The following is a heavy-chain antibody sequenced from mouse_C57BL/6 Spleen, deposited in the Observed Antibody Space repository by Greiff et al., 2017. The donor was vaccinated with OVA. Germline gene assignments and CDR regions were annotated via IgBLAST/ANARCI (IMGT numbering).Heavy chain of an antibody. J-gene: IGHJ2*01. V-gene: IGHV1-26*01. Sequence: VQLQQSGPELVKPGASVKISCKASGYTFTDYYMNWVKQSHGKSLEWIGDINPNNGGTSYNQKFKGKATLTVDKSSSTAYMELRSLTSEDSAVYYCASLKFDYWGQGTTLTVSS. CDR1: GYTFTDYY. CDR2: INPNNGGT. CDR3: ASLKFDY.